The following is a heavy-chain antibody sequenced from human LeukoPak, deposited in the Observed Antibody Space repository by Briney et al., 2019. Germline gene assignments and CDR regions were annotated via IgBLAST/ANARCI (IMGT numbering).Heavy chain of an antibody. CDR3: ARASVYNYYDSRSYFDY. V-gene: IGHV5-51*01. J-gene: IGHJ4*02. Sequence: GESLKISCKGSGYRFTSYWIGWVRQMPGKGLEWMGIIYPGDSDTRYSPSFQGQVTISADKSISTAYMELSRLRSDDTAVYYCARASVYNYYDSRSYFDYWGQGTLVTVSS. CDR2: IYPGDSDT. D-gene: IGHD3-22*01. CDR1: GYRFTSYW.